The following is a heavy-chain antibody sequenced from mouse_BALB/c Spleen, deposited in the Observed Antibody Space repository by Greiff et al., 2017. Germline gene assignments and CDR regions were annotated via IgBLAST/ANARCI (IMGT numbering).Heavy chain of an antibody. V-gene: IGHV5-9-1*01. D-gene: IGHD1-1*01. Sequence: DVMLVESGGGLVKPGGSLKLSCAASGFTFSSYAMSWVRQTPEKRLEWVATISSGGSYTYYPDSVKGRFTISRDNAKNTLYLQMSSLRSEDKAMYYCARRETTTPMDYWGQGTSVTVSS. CDR3: ARRETTTPMDY. CDR2: ISSGGSYT. J-gene: IGHJ4*01. CDR1: GFTFSSYA.